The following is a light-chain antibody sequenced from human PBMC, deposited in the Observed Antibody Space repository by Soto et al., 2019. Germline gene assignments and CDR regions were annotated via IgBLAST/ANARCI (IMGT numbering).Light chain of an antibody. CDR1: SSDVGSYDF. J-gene: IGLJ1*01. V-gene: IGLV2-14*01. Sequence: QSVLTQPASVYGSPGQSITMSCTGTSSDVGSYDFVSWYQQHPGKAPKLLIYEVSNRPSGVSARFSGSKSDNTASLTISGLQAAYEADYFCSSYSSSTVRYVFGSGTKLTVL. CDR3: SSYSSSTVRYV. CDR2: EVS.